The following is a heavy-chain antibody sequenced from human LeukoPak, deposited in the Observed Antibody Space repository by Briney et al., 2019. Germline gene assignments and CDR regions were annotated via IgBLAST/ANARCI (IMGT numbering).Heavy chain of an antibody. CDR3: ARGSGIAAAGTHDY. D-gene: IGHD6-13*01. CDR2: INHSGST. Sequence: PSETLSLTCAAYGGSFSGYYWSWIRQAPGKGLEWIGEINHSGSTNYNPSLKSRVTVSADTSRDQFSLKLSSVTAADTAVYYCARGSGIAAAGTHDYWGQGTLVTVSS. J-gene: IGHJ4*02. V-gene: IGHV4-34*01. CDR1: GGSFSGYY.